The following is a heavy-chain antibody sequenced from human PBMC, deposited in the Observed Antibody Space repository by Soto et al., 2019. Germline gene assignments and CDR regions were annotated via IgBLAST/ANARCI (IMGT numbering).Heavy chain of an antibody. D-gene: IGHD6-6*01. V-gene: IGHV3-23*01. CDR3: ARRERVAARQYYFDY. J-gene: IGHJ4*02. CDR2: ISGSGGST. CDR1: GFTFSSYA. Sequence: GGSLRLSCAASGFTFSSYAMSWVRHAPGKGLEWVSAISGSGGSTYYADSVKGRFTISRDNSKNTLYLQMNSLRAEDTAVYYCARRERVAARQYYFDYWGQGTLVTVSS.